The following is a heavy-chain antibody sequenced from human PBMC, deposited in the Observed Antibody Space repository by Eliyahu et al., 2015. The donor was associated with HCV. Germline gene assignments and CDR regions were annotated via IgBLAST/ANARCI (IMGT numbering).Heavy chain of an antibody. Sequence: GWVRQMPGKGLEWMGMIYPSNSDTRYSPSFQGQVTISGDKSISSIYLQWSSLKASDTAMYYCVRRAMGDAFDIWGQGTVVTVSS. D-gene: IGHD5-18*01. CDR2: IYPSNSDT. CDR3: VRRAMGDAFDI. J-gene: IGHJ3*02. V-gene: IGHV5-51*01.